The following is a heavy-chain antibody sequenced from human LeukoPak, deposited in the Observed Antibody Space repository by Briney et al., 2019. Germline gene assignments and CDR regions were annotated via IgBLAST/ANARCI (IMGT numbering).Heavy chain of an antibody. CDR3: ARHDSSGYPHYFDY. V-gene: IGHV3-11*01. CDR1: GFTLSEHY. J-gene: IGHJ4*02. Sequence: GSLRLSCAASGFTLSEHYMSLNRQASGEGLECRSSISSSGSSIYYADSVQGRFTISRDNAKNSLYLQMNSLRAEDTAVYYCARHDSSGYPHYFDYWGQGTLVTVSS. D-gene: IGHD3-22*01. CDR2: ISSSGSSI.